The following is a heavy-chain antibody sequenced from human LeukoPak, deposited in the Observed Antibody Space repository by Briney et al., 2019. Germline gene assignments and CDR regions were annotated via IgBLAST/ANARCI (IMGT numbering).Heavy chain of an antibody. V-gene: IGHV3-48*03. CDR2: ISSGGGTM. CDR3: ARGGSTYSRRYFDY. J-gene: IGHJ4*02. CDR1: GFTFSSYE. D-gene: IGHD2-15*01. Sequence: PGGSLRLSCAASGFTFSSYEMNWVRQAPGKGLEWVSYISSGGGTMFYADSVKGRFTISRGNAKNSLYLQIYSLRAEDTANYYCARGGSTYSRRYFDYWGQGTLVTVSS.